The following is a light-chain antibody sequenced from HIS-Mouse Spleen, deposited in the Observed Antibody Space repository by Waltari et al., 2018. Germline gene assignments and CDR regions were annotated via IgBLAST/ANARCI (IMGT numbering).Light chain of an antibody. CDR3: AAWDDSLSGPV. J-gene: IGLJ3*02. Sequence: QSVLTQPPSASGTRGQRVTISCSGSSANIGSNYVYWYQRLPGTAPKLLIYRNNQRPSGVPDRFSGSKSGTSASLAISGLRSEDEADYYCAAWDDSLSGPVFGGGTKLTVL. CDR1: SANIGSNY. CDR2: RNN. V-gene: IGLV1-47*01.